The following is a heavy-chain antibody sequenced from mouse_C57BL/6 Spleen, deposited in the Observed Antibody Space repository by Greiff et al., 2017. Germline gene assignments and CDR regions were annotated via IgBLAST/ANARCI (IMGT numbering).Heavy chain of an antibody. Sequence: QVQLQQPGAELVMPGASVKLSCKASGYTFTSYWMHWVKQRPGQGLEWIGEIDPSDSYTNYNQKFKGKSTLTVDKSSSTAYMQLSSLTSEDSAVYYCARFSDSSFYYAMDYWGQGTSVTVSS. D-gene: IGHD6-2*01. CDR3: ARFSDSSFYYAMDY. CDR2: IDPSDSYT. CDR1: GYTFTSYW. J-gene: IGHJ4*01. V-gene: IGHV1-69*01.